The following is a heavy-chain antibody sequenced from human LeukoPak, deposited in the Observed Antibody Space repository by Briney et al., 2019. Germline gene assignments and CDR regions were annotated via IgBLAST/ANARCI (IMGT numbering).Heavy chain of an antibody. CDR2: INPHSGGT. V-gene: IGHV1-2*02. Sequence: ASVKVSCKASGDTFTSYYMHWVRQAPGQGLEWMGWINPHSGGTNYAQKFQGRVTMTRDTSITTAYMELSRLRSDDTALYYCARTMVYHFSDYWGQGTLVTVSS. D-gene: IGHD3-3*01. CDR1: GDTFTSYY. CDR3: ARTMVYHFSDY. J-gene: IGHJ4*02.